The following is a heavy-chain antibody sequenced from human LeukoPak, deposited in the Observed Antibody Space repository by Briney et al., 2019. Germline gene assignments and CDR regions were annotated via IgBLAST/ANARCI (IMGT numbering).Heavy chain of an antibody. D-gene: IGHD3-22*01. CDR3: TRDRDDSSVLHYFDY. V-gene: IGHV3-66*02. CDR1: GFTVNTHF. J-gene: IGHJ4*02. CDR2: LYHGDRT. Sequence: GGSLILSCAASGFTVNTHFMSWVRQAPGKGLEWVSVLYHGDRTYYADSVKGRFTISRDSSKNTVYLQMQNLRAEDTAVYYCTRDRDDSSVLHYFDYWGQGALVTVSS.